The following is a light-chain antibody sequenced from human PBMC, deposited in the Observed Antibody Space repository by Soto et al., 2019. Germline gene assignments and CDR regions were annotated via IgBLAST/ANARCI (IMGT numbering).Light chain of an antibody. Sequence: DIQLTQSPSFLSASVGDRVAITCRASQGISSYLAWYQQKPGKAPELLIYAASTLQSGVPSRLSRSGSGTEFTLTISSLQPEDFAIYYCQHLNTYPITFGQGTRLEIK. CDR1: QGISSY. V-gene: IGKV1-9*01. CDR2: AAS. J-gene: IGKJ5*01. CDR3: QHLNTYPIT.